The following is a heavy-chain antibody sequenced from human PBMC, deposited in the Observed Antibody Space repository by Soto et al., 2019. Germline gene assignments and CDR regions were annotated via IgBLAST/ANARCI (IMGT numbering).Heavy chain of an antibody. CDR2: IIPIFATA. D-gene: IGHD3-22*01. CDR3: ARDRGPSSGYYPYWFDP. Sequence: QVQLVQSGAEVKKPGSSVKVSCKASGDTFSSYAITWVRQAPGQGLEWMGGIIPIFATANYAQKFQGRVTIPADESTSTAYMELSSLRSEDTAVYYCARDRGPSSGYYPYWFDPWGQGTLVTVSS. J-gene: IGHJ5*02. V-gene: IGHV1-69*12. CDR1: GDTFSSYA.